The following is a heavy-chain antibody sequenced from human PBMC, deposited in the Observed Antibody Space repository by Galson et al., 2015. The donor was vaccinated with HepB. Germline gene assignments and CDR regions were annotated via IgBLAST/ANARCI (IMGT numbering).Heavy chain of an antibody. CDR1: GYTFTSYD. D-gene: IGHD2-8*02. CDR3: ARGHIVLVPNWFDP. J-gene: IGHJ5*02. V-gene: IGHV1-8*01. Sequence: SVKVSCKASGYTFTSYDINWVRQATGQGLEWMGWMNPNSGNTGYAQKFQGRVTMTRNTSISTAYMELSSLRSEDTAVYYCARGHIVLVPNWFDPWGQGTLVTVSS. CDR2: MNPNSGNT.